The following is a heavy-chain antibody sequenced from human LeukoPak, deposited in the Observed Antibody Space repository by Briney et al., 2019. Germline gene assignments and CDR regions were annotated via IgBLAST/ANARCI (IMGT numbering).Heavy chain of an antibody. D-gene: IGHD3-16*02. Sequence: ASVKVSCKASGYTFTGYYMHWVRQAPGQGLEWMGWISGSNGNTNYAQKFQGRVAMTTDTSTSTAYMEVRSLRPDDTAVYYCARQSYVWGSYRPDDAFDIWGQGTMVTVSS. CDR2: ISGSNGNT. V-gene: IGHV1-18*04. CDR1: GYTFTGYY. J-gene: IGHJ3*02. CDR3: ARQSYVWGSYRPDDAFDI.